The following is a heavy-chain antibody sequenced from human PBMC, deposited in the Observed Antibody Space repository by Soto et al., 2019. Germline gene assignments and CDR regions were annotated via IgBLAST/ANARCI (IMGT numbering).Heavy chain of an antibody. Sequence: QVQLVQSGAEVKKPGASVKVSCKASGYTFTSYGISWVRQAPGQGLEWMGWISAYNGNTNYAQKLQGRVTMTTDTSTSTAYRELRSLRSDDTAVYYCARGGEAVPAAMRGGWFDPWGQGTLVTVSS. CDR2: ISAYNGNT. D-gene: IGHD2-2*01. V-gene: IGHV1-18*01. CDR3: ARGGEAVPAAMRGGWFDP. CDR1: GYTFTSYG. J-gene: IGHJ5*02.